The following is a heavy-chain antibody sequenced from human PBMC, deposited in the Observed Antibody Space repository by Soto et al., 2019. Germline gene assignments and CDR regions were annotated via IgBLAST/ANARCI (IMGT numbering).Heavy chain of an antibody. J-gene: IGHJ4*02. CDR1: GYSFTSYW. D-gene: IGHD3-10*01. CDR2: IDPSDSYT. V-gene: IGHV5-10-1*01. Sequence: GESMQISWKGSGYSFTSYWISWVRQMPGKGLEWMGRIDPSDSYTNYSPSFQGHVTISADKSISTAYLQWSSLKASDTAMYYCASLTGYYGSGSYYWGQGTLVTVS. CDR3: ASLTGYYGSGSYY.